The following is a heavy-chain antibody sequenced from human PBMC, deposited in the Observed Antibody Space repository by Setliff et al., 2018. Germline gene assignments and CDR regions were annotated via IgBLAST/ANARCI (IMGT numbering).Heavy chain of an antibody. D-gene: IGHD3-22*01. Sequence: GGSLRLPCAASGFLYSNNALHWVRQTPGKGLEWVAVISYDGTITHYVDSVKGRFTISRDNSKNTLYLQMNSLRAEDTAVYYCAKEDNYYDSSGYYLGTYGMDVWGQGTTVTV. CDR1: GFLYSNNA. V-gene: IGHV3-30*04. CDR2: ISYDGTIT. J-gene: IGHJ6*02. CDR3: AKEDNYYDSSGYYLGTYGMDV.